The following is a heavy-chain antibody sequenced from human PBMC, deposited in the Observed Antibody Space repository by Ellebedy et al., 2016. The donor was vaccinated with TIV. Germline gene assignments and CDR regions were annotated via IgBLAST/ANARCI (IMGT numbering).Heavy chain of an antibody. CDR3: ARLRDALADELDY. J-gene: IGHJ4*02. D-gene: IGHD6-19*01. V-gene: IGHV5-51*01. CDR1: GYTFPNFW. Sequence: GESLKISXQTSGYTFPNFWIACVRQQPGKGLEWVGIIYPGDSDTKYSPSFEGRVSISSDKSTGTAYLQWSGLKASDTAVYYCARLRDALADELDYWGQGTPVTVSS. CDR2: IYPGDSDT.